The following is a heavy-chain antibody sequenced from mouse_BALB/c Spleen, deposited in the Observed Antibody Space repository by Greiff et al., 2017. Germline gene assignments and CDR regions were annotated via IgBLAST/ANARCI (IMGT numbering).Heavy chain of an antibody. J-gene: IGHJ3*01. CDR2: IDPSDSET. D-gene: IGHD2-4*01. CDR3: APMITTEAWFAY. Sequence: QVQLKQPGAELVRPGASVKLSCKASGYTFTSYWMNWVKQRPGQGLEWIGMIDPSDSETHYNQMFKDKATLTVAKSSSTAYMQLSSLTSEDSAVYYCAPMITTEAWFAYWGQGTLVTVSA. V-gene: IGHV1-61*01. CDR1: GYTFTSYW.